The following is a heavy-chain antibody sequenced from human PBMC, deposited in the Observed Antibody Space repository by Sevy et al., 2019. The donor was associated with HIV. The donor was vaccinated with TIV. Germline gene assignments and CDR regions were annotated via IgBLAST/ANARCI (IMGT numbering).Heavy chain of an antibody. CDR2: INSDGSST. CDR3: ARVRITMVRGVIIPGYMDV. J-gene: IGHJ6*03. D-gene: IGHD3-10*01. Sequence: GESLKISCAASGFTFSSYWMHWVRQAPGKGLVWVSRINSDGSSTSYADSVKGRFTISRDNAKNTLYLQMNSLRAEDTAVYYCARVRITMVRGVIIPGYMDVWGKGTTVTVSS. V-gene: IGHV3-74*01. CDR1: GFTFSSYW.